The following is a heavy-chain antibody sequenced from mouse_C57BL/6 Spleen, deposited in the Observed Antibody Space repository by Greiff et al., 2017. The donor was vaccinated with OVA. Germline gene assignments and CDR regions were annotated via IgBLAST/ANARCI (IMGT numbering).Heavy chain of an antibody. D-gene: IGHD3-2*02. J-gene: IGHJ4*01. CDR1: GYTFTSYW. CDR3: ARGGTQLRPEGAYYAMDY. Sequence: QVQLQQPGAELVKPGASVKLSCKASGYTFTSYWMQWVKQRPGQGLEWIGEIDPSDSYTNYNQKFKGKATLTVDTSSSTAYMQLSSLTSEDSAVYYCARGGTQLRPEGAYYAMDYWGQGTSVTVSS. V-gene: IGHV1-50*01. CDR2: IDPSDSYT.